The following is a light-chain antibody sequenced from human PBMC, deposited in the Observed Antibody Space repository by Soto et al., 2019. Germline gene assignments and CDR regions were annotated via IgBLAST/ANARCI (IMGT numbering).Light chain of an antibody. CDR2: QDS. V-gene: IGLV3-1*01. CDR3: QAWDSSTLYV. CDR1: KLGDNY. J-gene: IGLJ1*01. Sequence: SYELTQPPSVSVSPGQTASITCSGDKLGDNYACWYQQKPGQSPVLVIYQDSKRPSGIPERFSGSNSGNTATLTISGTQAMDEADYYCQAWDSSTLYVFGTGTKLTVL.